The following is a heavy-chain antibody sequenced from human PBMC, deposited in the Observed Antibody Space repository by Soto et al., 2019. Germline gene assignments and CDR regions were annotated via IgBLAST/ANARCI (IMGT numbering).Heavy chain of an antibody. D-gene: IGHD5-18*01. J-gene: IGHJ6*02. V-gene: IGHV3-30*04. CDR1: GFTLSSYS. CDR2: ISSDGTEK. CDR3: ARMFGFSYGPANRGMDV. Sequence: QVQLVESGGGVAQPGRSLRLFCAASGFTLSSYSLHWVRQSPGKGLEWVAAISSDGTEKHYADSVKGRFTISRDNSKNTLSPQLNGLRTEDTAVYYCARMFGFSYGPANRGMDVWGQGTTVTVSS.